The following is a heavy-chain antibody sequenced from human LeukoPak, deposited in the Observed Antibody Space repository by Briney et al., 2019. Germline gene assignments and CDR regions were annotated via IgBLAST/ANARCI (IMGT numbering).Heavy chain of an antibody. CDR2: INHSGST. D-gene: IGHD2-2*01. J-gene: IGHJ5*02. V-gene: IGHV4-34*01. CDR1: GGSFSDYY. Sequence: SETLSLTCAVYGGSFSDYYWSWIRQPPGKGLGWIGEINHSGSTNYNPSLKSRVTISVDTSKNQFSLKPSSVTAADTAVYYCARRREYCTSTSCSDVWFDPWGQGTLVTVSS. CDR3: ARRREYCTSTSCSDVWFDP.